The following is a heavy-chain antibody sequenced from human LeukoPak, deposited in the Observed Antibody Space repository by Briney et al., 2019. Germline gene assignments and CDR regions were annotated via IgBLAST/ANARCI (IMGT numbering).Heavy chain of an antibody. J-gene: IGHJ5*02. CDR2: IYTSWST. CDR3: AGGFWSGYYTS. Sequence: SETLSLTCTVSGDSISSYDWTWIRQPPGKGLEWIGNIYTSWSTNYNPSLKSRLTISVDTSKNQSSLKLSSVTAADTAVYYCAGGFWSGYYTSWGQGTLVTVSS. D-gene: IGHD3-3*01. V-gene: IGHV4-4*09. CDR1: GDSISSYD.